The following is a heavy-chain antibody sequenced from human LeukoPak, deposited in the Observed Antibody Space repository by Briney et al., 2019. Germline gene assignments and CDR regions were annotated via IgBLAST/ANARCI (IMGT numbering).Heavy chain of an antibody. J-gene: IGHJ3*02. CDR3: ARDAGTDAFDI. CDR1: GYTFTRYY. Sequence: ASVKLLCKASGYTFTRYYMQWVRQAPAQGLEGVGINNPSGGTTNYAEEFQGRVTMTRDTSTSTVYMELSRLRSEDTAVYYCARDAGTDAFDIWGQGTMVTVSS. V-gene: IGHV1-46*03. CDR2: NNPSGGTT. D-gene: IGHD1-26*01.